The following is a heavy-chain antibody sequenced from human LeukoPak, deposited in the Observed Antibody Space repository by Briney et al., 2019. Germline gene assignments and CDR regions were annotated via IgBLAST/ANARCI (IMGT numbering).Heavy chain of an antibody. V-gene: IGHV4-59*01. CDR1: GGSISSYY. J-gene: IGHJ4*02. D-gene: IGHD3-10*01. CDR2: IYYSGST. CDR3: AREAPGSYSFDY. Sequence: SETLSLTCTVSGGSISSYYWSWIRQPPGEGLEWIGYIYYSGSTNYNPSLKSRVTISVDTSKNQFSLKLSSVTAADTAVYYCAREAPGSYSFDYWGQGTLVTVSS.